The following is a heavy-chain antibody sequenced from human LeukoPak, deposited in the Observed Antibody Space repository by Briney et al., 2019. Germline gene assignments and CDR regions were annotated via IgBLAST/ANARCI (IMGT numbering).Heavy chain of an antibody. J-gene: IGHJ4*02. D-gene: IGHD3-22*01. V-gene: IGHV1-2*02. CDR1: GDTFSSYA. Sequence: EASVKVSCKASGDTFSSYAISWVRQAPGQGLEWMGWIDPNSGGTDFAQKFQGRVTMTRDTSISTAYMELSRLRSDDTAVYYCVRLVGESSGYYYDYWGQGTLVTVSS. CDR3: VRLVGESSGYYYDY. CDR2: IDPNSGGT.